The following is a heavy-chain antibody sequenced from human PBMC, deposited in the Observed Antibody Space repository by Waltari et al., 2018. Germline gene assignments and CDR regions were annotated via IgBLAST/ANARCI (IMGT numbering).Heavy chain of an antibody. CDR1: GFTFTQYT. CDR2: ISSRGSAT. V-gene: IGHV3-48*01. Sequence: EVQMLESGGGLVEPGGSLRLSCTTSGFTFTQYTMSWVRQTPTRGLGWVSYISSRGSATHYADSVRGRFTSSRDSAKGSVYLQMNNLRADDAAMYYCARGRYGAGSYSDYDYWGQGTLVTVSS. J-gene: IGHJ4*02. CDR3: ARGRYGAGSYSDYDY. D-gene: IGHD3-10*01.